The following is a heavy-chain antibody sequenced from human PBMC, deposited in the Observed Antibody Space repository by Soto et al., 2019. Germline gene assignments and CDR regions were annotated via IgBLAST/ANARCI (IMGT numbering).Heavy chain of an antibody. CDR3: ASQATGWYPDY. V-gene: IGHV4-31*03. CDR1: GGSISSGGYY. J-gene: IGHJ4*02. CDR2: IYDSGST. Sequence: QVELQESGPGLVKPSQTLSLTCTVSGGSISSGGYYWSWVRQHPGKGLEWIGYIYDSGSTYYNPSLKSGVTISIDTSKNQFSLKLTSVTAADTAVYYCASQATGWYPDYWGQGTLVTVSS. D-gene: IGHD6-19*01.